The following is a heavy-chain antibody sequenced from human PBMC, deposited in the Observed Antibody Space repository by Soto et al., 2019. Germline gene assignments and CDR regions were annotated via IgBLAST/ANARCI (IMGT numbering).Heavy chain of an antibody. J-gene: IGHJ3*02. CDR3: AHSLSAATPETDAFDI. Sequence: QITLKESGPTLVKPTQTLTLTCTFSGFSLSTSGVGVGWIRQPPGKALEWLALIYWDDDKRYSPSLKSRLTITXATSTXXVVLTMSNMDPVDTATYYCAHSLSAATPETDAFDIWGQGTMVTVSS. D-gene: IGHD2-15*01. CDR1: GFSLSTSGVG. V-gene: IGHV2-5*02. CDR2: IYWDDDK.